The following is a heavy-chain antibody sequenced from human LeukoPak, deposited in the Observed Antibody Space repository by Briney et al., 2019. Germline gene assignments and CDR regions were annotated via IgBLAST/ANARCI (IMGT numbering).Heavy chain of an antibody. CDR1: GFTFSTYA. CDR2: ICGHVENT. Sequence: PAGSLRLSCAASGFTFSTYAMSWVRQAPGKGLEWVSVICGHVENTFYADSVKGRFTISRDNSKNTLYLQMNSLRAEDTAVYYCASLGTTAAYWGQGTLVTVSS. V-gene: IGHV3-23*01. D-gene: IGHD4-17*01. CDR3: ASLGTTAAY. J-gene: IGHJ4*02.